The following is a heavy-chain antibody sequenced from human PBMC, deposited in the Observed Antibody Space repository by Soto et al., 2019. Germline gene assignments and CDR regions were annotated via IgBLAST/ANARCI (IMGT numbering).Heavy chain of an antibody. D-gene: IGHD3-22*01. V-gene: IGHV4-30-4*01. CDR2: IYYTGNN. CDR1: GDSISSPHYY. J-gene: IGHJ4*02. CDR3: AREPKQNYDSSPWNGGFDS. Sequence: QVHLQESGPGLVKPSQTLSLSCTVSGDSISSPHYYWTWIRQPPGKGLEWVGYIYYTGNNFYNPAPKSRVARSVDPSANQFSLKLASVTDADTAVYFCAREPKQNYDSSPWNGGFDSWGPGTLVTVSS.